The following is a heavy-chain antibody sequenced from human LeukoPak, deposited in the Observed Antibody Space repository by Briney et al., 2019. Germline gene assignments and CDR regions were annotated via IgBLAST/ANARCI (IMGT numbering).Heavy chain of an antibody. CDR3: ARDNNWSSDY. V-gene: IGHV3-7*03. Sequence: GGSLRLSCAASGFTFSGYWMSWVRQAPGKGLEWVANIKQDGSEKYYVGSVKGRFTISRDNAKNSLYLQMNSLRAEDTAVYYCARDNNWSSDYWGQGTLVTVSS. CDR2: IKQDGSEK. CDR1: GFTFSGYW. D-gene: IGHD1-20*01. J-gene: IGHJ4*02.